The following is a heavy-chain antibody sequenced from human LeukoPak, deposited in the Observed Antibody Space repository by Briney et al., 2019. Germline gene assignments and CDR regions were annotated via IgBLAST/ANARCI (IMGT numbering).Heavy chain of an antibody. D-gene: IGHD2-2*01. V-gene: IGHV1-69*13. Sequence: SVKVSCKASGGTFSSYAISWVRQAPGQGLEWMGGIIPIFGTANYAQKFQGRVKITADESTSTAYMELSSLRSDDTAVYYCARDRRGRYCSSISCYLGCFDPWGQGTLVTVSS. CDR1: GGTFSSYA. CDR2: IIPIFGTA. CDR3: ARDRRGRYCSSISCYLGCFDP. J-gene: IGHJ5*02.